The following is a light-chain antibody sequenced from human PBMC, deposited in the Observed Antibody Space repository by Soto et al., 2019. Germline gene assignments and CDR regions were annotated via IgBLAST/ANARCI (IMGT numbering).Light chain of an antibody. J-gene: IGLJ2*01. CDR3: RSYTTSSTVV. CDR2: DVF. V-gene: IGLV2-14*03. CDR1: SNDVGSYDY. Sequence: QSALTQPASVSGSPGQSITISCTGTSNDVGSYDYVSWYQQHPGKAPKLMIYDVFNRPSGVSSRFSGSKSGNTASLTISGLQADDEAAYYCRSYTTSSTVVFGGGTKFTVL.